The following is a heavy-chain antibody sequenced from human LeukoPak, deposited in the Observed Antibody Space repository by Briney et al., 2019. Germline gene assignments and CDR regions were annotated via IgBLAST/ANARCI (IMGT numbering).Heavy chain of an antibody. D-gene: IGHD3-10*01. CDR2: IYHTGST. J-gene: IGHJ4*02. V-gene: IGHV4-4*02. Sequence: SDTLSLTCAVSGCSISSSDWRSWVRQPPGKGLEWIGEIYHTGSTNYNPSLKSRVTISVDRSKNQFSLRLTSVTAADTAVYYCARLRHPRDGSGSYSPPYFDYWGQGTLVTVSS. CDR1: GCSISSSDW. CDR3: ARLRHPRDGSGSYSPPYFDY.